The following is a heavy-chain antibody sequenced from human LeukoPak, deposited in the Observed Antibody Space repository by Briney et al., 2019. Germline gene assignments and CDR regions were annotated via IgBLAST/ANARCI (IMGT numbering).Heavy chain of an antibody. CDR3: ARTTEDCSSTSCYQYWFDP. D-gene: IGHD2-2*01. J-gene: IGHJ5*02. CDR1: GGSISNYY. CDR2: IYYSGST. V-gene: IGHV4-59*01. Sequence: SETLSLTCTVSGGSISNYYWSWIRQPPGKGLEWIGYIYYSGSTNYNPSLKSRVTISVDTSKNQFSLKLNSVTAADTAVYYCARTTEDCSSTSCYQYWFDPWGQGTLVTVSS.